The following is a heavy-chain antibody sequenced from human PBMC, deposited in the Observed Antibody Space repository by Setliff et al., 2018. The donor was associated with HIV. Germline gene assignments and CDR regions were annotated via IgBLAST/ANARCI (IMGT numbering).Heavy chain of an antibody. CDR2: IKSKTDGGTT. CDR1: GFNFSNYA. D-gene: IGHD1-26*01. CDR3: TTDSASYGMDV. Sequence: GGSLRLSCAASGFNFSNYAMSWVRQAPGKGLERVGRIKSKTDGGTTDYAAPVKGRFTISRDDSKNTLYLHMNSLNTEDTGVYYCTTDSASYGMDVWGQGTTVTVSS. V-gene: IGHV3-15*01. J-gene: IGHJ6*02.